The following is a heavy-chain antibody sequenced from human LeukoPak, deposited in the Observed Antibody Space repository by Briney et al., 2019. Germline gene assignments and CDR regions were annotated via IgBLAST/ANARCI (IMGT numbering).Heavy chain of an antibody. J-gene: IGHJ4*02. CDR3: AKDKARYCSSTSCYSIDY. V-gene: IGHV3-21*04. Sequence: PGGSLRLSCAASGFTFSDYYMSWIRQAPGKGLEWVSSISSSSSYIYYADSVKGRFTISRDNAKNSLYLQMNSLRAEDTAVYYCAKDKARYCSSTSCYSIDYWGQGTLVTVSS. CDR1: GFTFSDYY. D-gene: IGHD2-2*01. CDR2: ISSSSSYI.